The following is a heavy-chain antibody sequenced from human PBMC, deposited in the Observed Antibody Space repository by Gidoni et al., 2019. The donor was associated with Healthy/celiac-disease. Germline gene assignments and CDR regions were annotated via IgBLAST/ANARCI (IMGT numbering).Heavy chain of an antibody. V-gene: IGHV3-33*01. Sequence: QVQLVESGGGVVQPGRSLRLSCAASGFTFSSYGMHWVRQAPGKGLEWVAVIWYDGSNKYYADSVKGRFTISRDNSKNTLYLQMNSLRAEDTAVYYCARGPPKKATVTTTPHWFDPWGQGTLVTVSS. D-gene: IGHD4-17*01. CDR1: GFTFSSYG. CDR3: ARGPPKKATVTTTPHWFDP. CDR2: IWYDGSNK. J-gene: IGHJ5*02.